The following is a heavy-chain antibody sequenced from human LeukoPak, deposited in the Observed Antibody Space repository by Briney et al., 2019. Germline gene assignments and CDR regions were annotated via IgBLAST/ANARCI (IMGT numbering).Heavy chain of an antibody. CDR1: GHTFTSYG. Sequence: ASVKASCKASGHTFTSYGISWVRQAPGQGLEWMGWISAYNGNTNYAQKLQGRVTMTTDTSTSTAYMELRSLRSDDTAVYYCARAGNGYRGWYYYYGMDVWGQGTTVTVSS. CDR2: ISAYNGNT. D-gene: IGHD4-23*01. V-gene: IGHV1-18*01. CDR3: ARAGNGYRGWYYYYGMDV. J-gene: IGHJ6*02.